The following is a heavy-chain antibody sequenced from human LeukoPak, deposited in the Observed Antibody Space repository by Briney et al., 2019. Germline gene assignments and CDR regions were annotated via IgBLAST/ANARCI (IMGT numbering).Heavy chain of an antibody. V-gene: IGHV3-30*03. Sequence: GTSLRLSCAASGFSLTHDAIHWVGQAPAKGRGGVAVVSKDTVTKFYRDSVKGRFTVSTDSSKNTVYLQMTGLRSEDTAVYYCAGDRWRGAPDYFDCWGQGTLVTVSS. CDR3: AGDRWRGAPDYFDC. D-gene: IGHD1-26*01. CDR1: GFSLTHDA. J-gene: IGHJ4*02. CDR2: VSKDTVTK.